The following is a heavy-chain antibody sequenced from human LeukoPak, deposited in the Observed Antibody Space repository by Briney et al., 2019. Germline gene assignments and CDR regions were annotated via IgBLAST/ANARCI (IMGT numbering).Heavy chain of an antibody. CDR2: ICNIGGNT. Sequence: GGALRLSRAATGFTFSRYGIHRVRQAPGKGVEGVSTICNIGGNTYYADYVKGRFTLSRDNSKNTLYLQMNSLRDENTAVYYCAKVPYSDYGAGRPPFMDVWGQGTTVAISS. V-gene: IGHV3-23*01. J-gene: IGHJ6*02. D-gene: IGHD3-10*01. CDR1: GFTFSRYG. CDR3: AKVPYSDYGAGRPPFMDV.